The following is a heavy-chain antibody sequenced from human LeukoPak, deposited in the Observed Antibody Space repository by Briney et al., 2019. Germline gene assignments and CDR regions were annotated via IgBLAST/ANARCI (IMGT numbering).Heavy chain of an antibody. CDR3: AGRSGSFDY. CDR1: GFTFSNYW. CDR2: IKQDGSKK. V-gene: IGHV3-7*01. D-gene: IGHD3-10*01. J-gene: IGHJ4*02. Sequence: GGSLRLSCAASGFTFSNYWMSWVRQAPGKGLEWVANIKQDGSKKNYVDSVKGRFTISRDNAKNSLYLQVNSLRVEDTAVYYCAGRSGSFDYWGQGTLVTVSS.